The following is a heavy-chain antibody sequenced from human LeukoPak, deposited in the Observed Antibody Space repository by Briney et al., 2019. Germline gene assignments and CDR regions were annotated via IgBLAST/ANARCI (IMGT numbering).Heavy chain of an antibody. J-gene: IGHJ5*02. CDR2: MYYSGRT. D-gene: IGHD2-15*01. Sequence: PSETLSLTCTVSGGSLNEYYWSWIRQPPGKGLEWVGYMYYSGRTNYNPSLKSRVSISIDTSKNQFSLKLSSVTAADTAVYYCARDRYCIGGICYSGRFDPWGRGTLVTVSS. CDR1: GGSLNEYY. CDR3: ARDRYCIGGICYSGRFDP. V-gene: IGHV4-59*01.